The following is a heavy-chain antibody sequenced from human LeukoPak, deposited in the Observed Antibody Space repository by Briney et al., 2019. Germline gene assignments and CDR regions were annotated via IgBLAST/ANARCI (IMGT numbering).Heavy chain of an antibody. D-gene: IGHD3-10*01. CDR3: ARGPGSRGIFDY. CDR1: GFTFSSHS. CDR2: ISSSSSTI. Sequence: GGSLRLSCAASGFTFSSHSMNWVRQAPGKGLEWVSYISSSSSTIYYADSVKGRFTISRDNSKNTLYLQMNSLRAEDTAVYYCARGPGSRGIFDYWGQGTLVTVSS. V-gene: IGHV3-48*01. J-gene: IGHJ4*02.